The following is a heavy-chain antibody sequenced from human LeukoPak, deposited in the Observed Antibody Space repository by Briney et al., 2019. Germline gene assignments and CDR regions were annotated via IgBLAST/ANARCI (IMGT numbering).Heavy chain of an antibody. CDR3: ARDSYYDSSGYFDY. Sequence: SVKVSCKASVGTFSSYAISWVRQAPGQGLEWMGGIIPTFGTANYAQKFQGRVTITTDESTSTAYMELSSLRSEDTAVYYCARDSYYDSSGYFDYWGQGTLVTVSS. CDR2: IIPTFGTA. V-gene: IGHV1-69*05. J-gene: IGHJ4*02. D-gene: IGHD3-22*01. CDR1: VGTFSSYA.